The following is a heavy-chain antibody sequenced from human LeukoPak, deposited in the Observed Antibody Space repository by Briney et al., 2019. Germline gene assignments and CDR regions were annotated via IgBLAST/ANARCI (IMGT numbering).Heavy chain of an antibody. V-gene: IGHV3-23*01. CDR1: GLTLRNYG. CDR2: ISGSGGRK. D-gene: IGHD3-22*01. J-gene: IGHJ4*02. Sequence: GGSLRLSCAVSGLTLRNYGMSWVRQAPGKGLEWVAGISGSGGRKNNADSVKGRFTNSRDNPKNTLYLQMSSLRAEATAVYFCAKRGVVIRVILVGFHKEAYYFDSWGQGALVTVSS. CDR3: AKRGVVIRVILVGFHKEAYYFDS.